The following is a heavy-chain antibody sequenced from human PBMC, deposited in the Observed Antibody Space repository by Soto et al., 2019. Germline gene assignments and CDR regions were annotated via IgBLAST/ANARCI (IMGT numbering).Heavy chain of an antibody. D-gene: IGHD2-2*01. J-gene: IGHJ5*02. CDR3: AIVMAAMQNWLDP. V-gene: IGHV4-30-4*01. CDR1: GGSISNVGYF. CDR2: IYHTGTT. Sequence: QVQLQESGPGLVKPSQTLSLTCTVSGGSISNVGYFWRWIRQPPGKGLEWIGFIYHTGTTYYNSSLRSRVSISIDTSKSQFSLKLNSVTAADTAVYYCAIVMAAMQNWLDPWGQGTLVTVSP.